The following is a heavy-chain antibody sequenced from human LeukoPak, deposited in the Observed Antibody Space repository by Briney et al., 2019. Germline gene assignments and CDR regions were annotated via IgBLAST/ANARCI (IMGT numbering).Heavy chain of an antibody. D-gene: IGHD2-15*01. V-gene: IGHV3-23*01. CDR3: AKDRGVAATLYAEYFQH. J-gene: IGHJ1*01. CDR1: GFTFSSYA. Sequence: GGSLRLSCAASGFTFSSYAMSWVRQAPGKGLEWVSAISGSGGSTYYADSVKGRFTISRDNSKNTLYLQMNSLRAEDTAVYYCAKDRGVAATLYAEYFQHWGQGTLVTVSS. CDR2: ISGSGGST.